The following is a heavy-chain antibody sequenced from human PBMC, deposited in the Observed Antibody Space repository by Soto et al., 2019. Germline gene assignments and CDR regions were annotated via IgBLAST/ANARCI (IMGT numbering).Heavy chain of an antibody. J-gene: IGHJ5*02. D-gene: IGHD4-17*01. Sequence: SVKVSCKASGGTFSSYAISWVRQAPGQGLEWMGGIIPIFGTANYAQKFQGRVTITADESTSTAYMELSSLRSEDTAVYYCATHGDYESWFDPWGQGTLVTVSS. CDR3: ATHGDYESWFDP. CDR1: GGTFSSYA. V-gene: IGHV1-69*13. CDR2: IIPIFGTA.